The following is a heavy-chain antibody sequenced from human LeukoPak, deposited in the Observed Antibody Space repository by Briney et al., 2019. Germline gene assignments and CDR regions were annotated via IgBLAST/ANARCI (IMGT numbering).Heavy chain of an antibody. CDR1: GGSFSGYY. D-gene: IGHD3-10*01. Sequence: PSETLSLTCAVYGGSFSGYYWSWIRQPPGKGLEWIGEINHSGSTNYNPSLKSRVTISVDTSKNQFSLKLSSVTAADTAVYYCARARRALWFGELLHKYYYMDVWGKGTTVTVSS. J-gene: IGHJ6*03. CDR2: INHSGST. CDR3: ARARRALWFGELLHKYYYMDV. V-gene: IGHV4-34*01.